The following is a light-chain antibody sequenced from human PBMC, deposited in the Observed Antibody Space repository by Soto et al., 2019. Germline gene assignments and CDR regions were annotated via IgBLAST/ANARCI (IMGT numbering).Light chain of an antibody. CDR3: QSFDRSLSGCV. CDR2: GDN. CDR1: SSNIGIPYD. Sequence: QSVLTQPPSVSGSPGQNVTLSCFGSSSNIGIPYDVHWYQQLPGAAPKLLIYGDNSRPSGVPDRFSASRSGTSGSLTITGLQPEDEADYYCQSFDRSLSGCVFGTGTKVTVL. V-gene: IGLV1-40*01. J-gene: IGLJ1*01.